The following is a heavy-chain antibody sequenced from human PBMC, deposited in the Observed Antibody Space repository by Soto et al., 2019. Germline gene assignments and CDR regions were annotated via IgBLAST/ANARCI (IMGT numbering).Heavy chain of an antibody. D-gene: IGHD2-2*01. J-gene: IGHJ4*02. Sequence: GGSLRLSYVVSGFTVSSTNYMSWVRQAPGKGLVWVPRINSDGSSTSYADSVKGRFTISRDNAKNTLYLQMNSLRAEDTAVYYCALVGGYCSSTSCFDYWGQGTLVTVS. CDR3: ALVGGYCSSTSCFDY. V-gene: IGHV3-74*01. CDR2: INSDGSST. CDR1: GFTVSSTNY.